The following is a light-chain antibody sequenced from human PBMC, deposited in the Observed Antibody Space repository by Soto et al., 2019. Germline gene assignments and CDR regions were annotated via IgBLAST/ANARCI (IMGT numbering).Light chain of an antibody. CDR2: DAS. CDR1: QSVSRY. J-gene: IGKJ4*01. CDR3: QQRSNQGLT. V-gene: IGKV3-11*01. Sequence: EIVLTQSPATLSLSPGERATLSCRASQSVSRYLAWYQQKPGQAPRLLIYDASNRATGIPARFSGSGSGTDFTLTISGLEPGDFAVYYCQQRSNQGLTFGGGTKVEIK.